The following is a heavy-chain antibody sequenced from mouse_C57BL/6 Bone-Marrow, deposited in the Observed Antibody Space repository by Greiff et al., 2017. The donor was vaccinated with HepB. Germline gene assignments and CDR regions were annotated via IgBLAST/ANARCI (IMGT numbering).Heavy chain of an antibody. CDR1: GYAFTNYL. Sequence: VQLQQSGAELVRPGTSVKVSCKASGYAFTNYLIEWVKQRPGQGLEWIGVINPGSGGTNYNEKFKGKATLTADKSSSTAYMQLSSLTSEDTAVYFCARGGIRGYFDVWGTGTTVTVSS. CDR2: INPGSGGT. CDR3: ARGGIRGYFDV. V-gene: IGHV1-54*01. J-gene: IGHJ1*03.